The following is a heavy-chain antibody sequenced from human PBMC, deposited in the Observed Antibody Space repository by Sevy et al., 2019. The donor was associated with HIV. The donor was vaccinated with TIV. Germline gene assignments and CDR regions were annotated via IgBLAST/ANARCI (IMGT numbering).Heavy chain of an antibody. D-gene: IGHD6-13*01. CDR2: ISWDSGSI. CDR3: AKDSRGWGSAAGTGAFDI. CDR1: GFTFDDYA. Sequence: GGSLRLSCAASGFTFDDYAMHWVRQAPGKGLEWVSGISWDSGSIGYADSVKGRFTISRDNAKNSLYLQMNSLRAEDTALYYCAKDSRGWGSAAGTGAFDIWGQGTMVTVSS. J-gene: IGHJ3*02. V-gene: IGHV3-9*01.